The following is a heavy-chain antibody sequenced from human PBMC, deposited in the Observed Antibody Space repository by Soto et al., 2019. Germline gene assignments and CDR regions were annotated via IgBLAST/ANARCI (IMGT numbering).Heavy chain of an antibody. CDR2: ISSSGSTI. CDR3: ARDLPLPLIVGATTFHYYYGMDV. V-gene: IGHV3-48*03. CDR1: GFTFSSYE. J-gene: IGHJ6*02. Sequence: EVQLVESGGGLVQPGGSLRLSCAASGFTFSSYEMNWVRQAPGKGLEWVSYISSSGSTIYYADSVKGRFTISRDNAKNSLYLQMNRLRAEDTAVYYCARDLPLPLIVGATTFHYYYGMDVWGQGTTVTVSS. D-gene: IGHD1-26*01.